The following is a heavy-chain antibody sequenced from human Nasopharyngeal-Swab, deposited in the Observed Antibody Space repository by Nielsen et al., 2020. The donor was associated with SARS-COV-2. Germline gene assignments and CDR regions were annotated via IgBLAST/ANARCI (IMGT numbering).Heavy chain of an antibody. V-gene: IGHV2-5*02. CDR2: IYWDDDK. CDR3: AHIVSRGWYGEDFDY. Sequence: SGPTLFYPTQTLTLTCTFSGFSLRPSGVGVGWIRQPTGKALEWIALIYWDDDKRYSPSLKSRLTITKDTSKHQVVLTMTNMDPVDTATYYCAHIVSRGWYGEDFDYWGQGTLVTVSS. J-gene: IGHJ4*02. CDR1: GFSLRPSGVG. D-gene: IGHD6-19*01.